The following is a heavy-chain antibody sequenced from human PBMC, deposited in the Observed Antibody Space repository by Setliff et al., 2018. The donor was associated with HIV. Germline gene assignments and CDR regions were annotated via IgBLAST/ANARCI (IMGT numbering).Heavy chain of an antibody. V-gene: IGHV4-61*09. J-gene: IGHJ4*02. CDR3: AREIYGGNSRPFDY. CDR1: GGSISSGSYY. CDR2: IYTSGST. Sequence: PSETLSLTCIVSGGSISSGSYYWTWIRQPAGKGLEWIGHIYTSGSTDYNPSLKSRVTISVDTSKNQLSLKLSSVTAADTAVYYCAREIYGGNSRPFDYWGQGTLVTVSS. D-gene: IGHD4-17*01.